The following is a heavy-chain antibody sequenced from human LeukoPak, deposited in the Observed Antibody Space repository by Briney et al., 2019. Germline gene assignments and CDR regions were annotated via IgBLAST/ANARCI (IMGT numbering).Heavy chain of an antibody. V-gene: IGHV3-48*03. J-gene: IGHJ4*02. D-gene: IGHD3-10*01. CDR2: ISSSGNSI. CDR3: ATRTGTYGSGIEY. Sequence: PGGSPRLSCAASGFTFSNYEMNWVRQAPGKGLEWVSHISSSGNSISYADSVKGRFTMSRDNAQNSLYLQMNGLRGEDTAVYYCATRTGTYGSGIEYWGQGTRVTVSS. CDR1: GFTFSNYE.